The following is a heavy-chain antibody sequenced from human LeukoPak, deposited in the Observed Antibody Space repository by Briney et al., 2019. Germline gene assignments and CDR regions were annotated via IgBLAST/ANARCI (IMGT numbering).Heavy chain of an antibody. J-gene: IGHJ6*03. CDR1: GFTFSSYS. CDR3: ARVSSGSYFGYYYYYMDV. D-gene: IGHD1-26*01. V-gene: IGHV3-74*01. CDR2: INSDGSST. Sequence: GGSLRLSCAASGFTFSSYSMNWVRQAPGKGLVWVSRINSDGSSTSYADSVKGRFTISRDNAKNTLYLQMNSLRAEDTAVYYCARVSSGSYFGYYYYYMDVWGRGTTVTVSS.